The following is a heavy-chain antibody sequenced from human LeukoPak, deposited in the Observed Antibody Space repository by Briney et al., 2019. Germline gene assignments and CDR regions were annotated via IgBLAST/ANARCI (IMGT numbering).Heavy chain of an antibody. D-gene: IGHD6-6*01. J-gene: IGHJ6*03. CDR2: IYTSGST. CDR1: GGSISSGSYY. CDR3: ARGASSSSAIGYYYYYMDV. Sequence: SETLSLTCTVSGGSISSGSYYWSWIRQPAGKGLEWIGRIYTSGSTNYNPSLKSRVTISVDTSKNQFSLNLSSVTAADTAVYYCARGASSSSAIGYYYYYMDVWGKGTPVTVSS. V-gene: IGHV4-61*02.